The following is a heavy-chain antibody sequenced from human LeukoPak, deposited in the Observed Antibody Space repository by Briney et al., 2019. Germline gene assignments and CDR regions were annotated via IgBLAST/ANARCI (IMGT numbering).Heavy chain of an antibody. V-gene: IGHV4-30-2*01. CDR2: IYHSGST. CDR3: ARGARLREAPYHFDY. Sequence: SQTLSLTCAVSGGSISSGGYSWSWIRQPPGKGLEWIGYIYHSGSTYYNPSLKSRVTISVDRSKNQFSLKLSSVTAADTAVYYCARGARLREAPYHFDYWGQGTLVTVSS. CDR1: GGSISSGGYS. D-gene: IGHD4-17*01. J-gene: IGHJ4*02.